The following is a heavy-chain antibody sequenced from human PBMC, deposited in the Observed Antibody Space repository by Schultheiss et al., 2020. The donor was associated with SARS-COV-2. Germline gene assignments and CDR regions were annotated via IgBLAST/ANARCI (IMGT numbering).Heavy chain of an antibody. J-gene: IGHJ4*02. Sequence: GGSLRLSCAASGFTFSDYYMSWIRQAPGKGLEWVGRIKSKTDGGTTDYAAPVKGRFTISRDDSKNTLYLQMNSLKTEDTAVYYCTTDRGLLWFGELSSFDYWGQGTLVTVSS. CDR2: IKSKTDGGTT. V-gene: IGHV3-15*01. D-gene: IGHD3-10*01. CDR3: TTDRGLLWFGELSSFDY. CDR1: GFTFSDYY.